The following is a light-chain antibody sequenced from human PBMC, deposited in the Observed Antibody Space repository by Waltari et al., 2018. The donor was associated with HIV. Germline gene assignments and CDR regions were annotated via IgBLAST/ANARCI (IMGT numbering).Light chain of an antibody. CDR3: AAWDDSLSGRV. V-gene: IGLV1-47*01. CDR2: RNN. Sequence: QSVLTQPPSASGTPGQRATISCSGSSHNIGSNYVYWYHQLPGTAPKLLIYRNNQRPSGVPDRFSGSKSGTSASLAISGLRSEDEADYYCAAWDDSLSGRVFGGGTKLTVL. J-gene: IGLJ3*02. CDR1: SHNIGSNY.